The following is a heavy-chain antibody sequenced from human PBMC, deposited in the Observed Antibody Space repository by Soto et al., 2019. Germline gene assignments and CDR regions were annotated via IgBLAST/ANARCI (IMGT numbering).Heavy chain of an antibody. CDR1: GVTFRSYG. J-gene: IGHJ6*02. CDR2: ISTSGGGT. CDR3: AKDGGSSVYYYYGMDV. D-gene: IGHD6-19*01. Sequence: PGGSLRLSRATSGVTFRSYGMSWVRQAPGKGLEWVSDISTSGGGTNYADSVKGRFTISRDNSKNTLYLQMISLRVEDTAVYYCAKDGGSSVYYYYGMDVWGQGTTVTVSS. V-gene: IGHV3-23*01.